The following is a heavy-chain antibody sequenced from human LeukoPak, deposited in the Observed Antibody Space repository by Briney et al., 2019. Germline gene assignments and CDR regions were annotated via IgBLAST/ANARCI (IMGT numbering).Heavy chain of an antibody. V-gene: IGHV4-59*01. D-gene: IGHD3-22*01. CDR1: GGSISSYY. CDR3: ARGSAGYYYVRAFDI. Sequence: TSETLSLTCTVSGGSISSYYWSWIRQPPGKGLEWIGHIYYSGSTNYNPSLKSRVTISVDTSKNQFSLKLSSVTAADTAVYYCARGSAGYYYVRAFDIWGQGTMVTVSS. CDR2: IYYSGST. J-gene: IGHJ3*02.